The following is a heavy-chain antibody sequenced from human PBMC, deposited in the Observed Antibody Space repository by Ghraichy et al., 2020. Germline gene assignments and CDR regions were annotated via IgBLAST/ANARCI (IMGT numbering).Heavy chain of an antibody. D-gene: IGHD2-8*01. CDR3: SRGRGCTNGVCYQGGDNWFDP. CDR2: IYYSGIT. J-gene: IGHJ5*02. CDR1: GGSISSYY. V-gene: IGHV4-59*01. Sequence: SETLSLTCTVSGGSISSYYWSWIRQPPGKGLEWIGYIYYSGITNYNPSLKSRVTISVDTSKNQFSLKLSSVTAADTAVYYCSRGRGCTNGVCYQGGDNWFDPWGQGPLVTVSS.